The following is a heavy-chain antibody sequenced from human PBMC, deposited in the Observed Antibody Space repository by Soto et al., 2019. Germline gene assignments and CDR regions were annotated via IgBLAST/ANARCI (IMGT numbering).Heavy chain of an antibody. Sequence: EVQLVESGGVLVQPGGSLRLSCVAPGFTFDDYWMNWVRQAPGKGLEWVAIINNDGSERYYVDSVKGRFTISRDNSKNSLFLQMNSLRAEDTALYYCARDGHNTNDVDHWGQGTLVTVSS. CDR1: GFTFDDYW. CDR2: INNDGSER. J-gene: IGHJ5*02. CDR3: ARDGHNTNDVDH. V-gene: IGHV3-7*01. D-gene: IGHD1-20*01.